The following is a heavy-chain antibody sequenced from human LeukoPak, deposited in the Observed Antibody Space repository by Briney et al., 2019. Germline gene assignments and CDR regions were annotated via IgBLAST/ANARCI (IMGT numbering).Heavy chain of an antibody. V-gene: IGHV3-9*01. Sequence: GGSLRLSCAASGFTFDDYAMHWVRQAPGKGLEWVSGISWNSGSIGYADSVKGRFTISRDNSKNTVYLQMNSLRAEDTAVYYCAKVGFSDYWGQGTLVTVSS. D-gene: IGHD6-25*01. CDR3: AKVGFSDY. CDR1: GFTFDDYA. J-gene: IGHJ4*02. CDR2: ISWNSGSI.